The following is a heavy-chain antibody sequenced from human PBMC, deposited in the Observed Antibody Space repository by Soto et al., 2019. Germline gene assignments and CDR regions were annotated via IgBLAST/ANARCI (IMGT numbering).Heavy chain of an antibody. V-gene: IGHV3-30*18. J-gene: IGHJ4*02. CDR2: ISFDGNKV. Sequence: QVQLVESGGGVVQPGRSLRLSCAASEFTFRSYGMHWVRQAPGKGLEWVAVISFDGNKVYYADSVQGRFTISRDNSKNTLFLQMNSLRSEDTAMYYCANEADDSSWTFDYWGQGTLVTVSS. CDR1: EFTFRSYG. D-gene: IGHD6-13*01. CDR3: ANEADDSSWTFDY.